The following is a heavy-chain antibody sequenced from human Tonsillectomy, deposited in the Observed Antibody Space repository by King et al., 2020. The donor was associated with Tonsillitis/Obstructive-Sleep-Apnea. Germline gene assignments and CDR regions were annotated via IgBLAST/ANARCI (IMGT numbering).Heavy chain of an antibody. CDR1: GGSFSGYY. CDR2: IDHSGST. J-gene: IGHJ3*02. D-gene: IGHD1-1*01. V-gene: IGHV4-34*01. CDR3: ARENTTGAFDI. Sequence: VQLQQWGAGLLKPSETLSLTCAVYGGSFSGYYWIWIRQPPGKGLEWIGEIDHSGSTNYNPSLKSRVTISADTSKTQFSLKLSSVTAADTAVYYCARENTTGAFDIWGQGTMVTVSS.